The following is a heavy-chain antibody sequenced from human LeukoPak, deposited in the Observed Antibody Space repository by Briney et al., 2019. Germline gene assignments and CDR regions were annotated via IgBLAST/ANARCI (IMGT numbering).Heavy chain of an antibody. CDR2: INPSGGST. D-gene: IGHD6-19*01. Sequence: ASVKVSCKASGYTFTSYYMHWVRQAPGQGLEWMGIINPSGGSTSYAQKLQGRVTMTRDTSTSTVYMELSSLRSEDTAVYYCARAASSSGWYRGYYFDYWGQGTLVTVSS. V-gene: IGHV1-46*01. CDR3: ARAASSSGWYRGYYFDY. J-gene: IGHJ4*02. CDR1: GYTFTSYY.